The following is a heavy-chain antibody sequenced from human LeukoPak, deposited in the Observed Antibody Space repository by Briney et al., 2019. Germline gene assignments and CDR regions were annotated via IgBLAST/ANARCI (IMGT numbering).Heavy chain of an antibody. V-gene: IGHV3-33*06. CDR1: GFIFSSSG. Sequence: GGSLRLSCAASGFIFSSSGMHWVRQAPGKGLEWLAVIGYVGSNIDYGDSVKGRFTISRDNSENTLYLQMNSLRVEDTAVYYCAKDLGSSRKYYYNYYMDVWGEGTTVTVSS. CDR2: IGYVGSNI. D-gene: IGHD6-19*01. CDR3: AKDLGSSRKYYYNYYMDV. J-gene: IGHJ6*03.